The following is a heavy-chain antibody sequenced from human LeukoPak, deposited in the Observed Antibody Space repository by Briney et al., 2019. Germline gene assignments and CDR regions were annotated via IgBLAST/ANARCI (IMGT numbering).Heavy chain of an antibody. CDR2: IRSKAYGGTT. D-gene: IGHD3-3*01. J-gene: IGHJ4*02. Sequence: GGSLRLSCAASGFTFSSYDTNWVRQAPGKGLEWVGFIRSKAYGGTTEYAASVKGRFTISRDDSKSIAYLQMNSLKTEDTAVYYCVETGFDYWGQGTLVTVSS. CDR1: GFTFSSYD. V-gene: IGHV3-49*04. CDR3: VETGFDY.